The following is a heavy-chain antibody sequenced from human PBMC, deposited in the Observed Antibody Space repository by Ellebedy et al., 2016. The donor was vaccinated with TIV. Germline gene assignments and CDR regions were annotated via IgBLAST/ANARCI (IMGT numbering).Heavy chain of an antibody. CDR2: IWYDGSNK. V-gene: IGHV3-33*01. CDR1: GFTFSSYG. J-gene: IGHJ4*02. Sequence: GESLKISCAASGFTFSSYGMHWVRQAPGKGLEWVAVIWYDGSNKYYADSVKGRFTISRDNAKNSLYLEMNSLKVEDTAVYYCARGQAVAGSHFDYWGQGTLVTVSS. CDR3: ARGQAVAGSHFDY. D-gene: IGHD6-19*01.